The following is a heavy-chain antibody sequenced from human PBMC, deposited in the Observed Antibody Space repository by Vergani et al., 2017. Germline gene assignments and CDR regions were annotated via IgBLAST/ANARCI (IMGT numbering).Heavy chain of an antibody. J-gene: IGHJ4*02. Sequence: QVQLVQSGAEVKKPGASVKVSCKTSGYTFTNYGISWVRQAPGQGLEWMGWISAYNGDTQYAQKLQGSVTMTSDTSTRTGYRELRSLIADDTAVYYCAIVYGDYASPGDDRIDWGQGTLVTVSS. CDR1: GYTFTNYG. CDR2: ISAYNGDT. D-gene: IGHD4-17*01. V-gene: IGHV1-18*01. CDR3: AIVYGDYASPGDDRID.